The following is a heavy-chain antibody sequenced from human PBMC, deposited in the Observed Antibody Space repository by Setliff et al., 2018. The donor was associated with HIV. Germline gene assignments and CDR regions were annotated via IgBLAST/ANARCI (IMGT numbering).Heavy chain of an antibody. CDR2: IYYSGST. CDR3: ARVGGKGYSNFLDS. D-gene: IGHD2-15*01. Sequence: ETLSLTCTVSGGSISSSSYYWGWIRQPPGKGLEWIGSIYYSGSTFYNPSLKSRVSISLDTSKNHFSLNLTSVTAADTAIYFCARVGGKGYSNFLDSWGQGLLVTVSS. J-gene: IGHJ4*02. V-gene: IGHV4-39*02. CDR1: GGSISSSSYY.